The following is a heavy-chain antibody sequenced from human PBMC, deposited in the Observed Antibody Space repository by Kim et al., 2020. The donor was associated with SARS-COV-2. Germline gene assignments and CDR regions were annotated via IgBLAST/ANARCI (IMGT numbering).Heavy chain of an antibody. Sequence: SVKVSCQASGGTFSSYAISWVRQAPGQGLEWMGGIIPIFGTANYAQKFQGRVTITADESTSTAYMELSSLRSEDTAVYYCARDRMGAEEMATTQLARYYYYYGMDVWGQGTTVTVSS. J-gene: IGHJ6*02. D-gene: IGHD2-2*01. CDR2: IIPIFGTA. CDR3: ARDRMGAEEMATTQLARYYYYYGMDV. V-gene: IGHV1-69*13. CDR1: GGTFSSYA.